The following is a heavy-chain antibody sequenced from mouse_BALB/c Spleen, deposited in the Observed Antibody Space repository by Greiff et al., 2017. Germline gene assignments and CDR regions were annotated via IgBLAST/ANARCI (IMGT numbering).Heavy chain of an antibody. V-gene: IGHV1-7*01. CDR2: INPSTGYT. CDR3: ARDGYSWYFDV. CDR1: GYTFTSYW. D-gene: IGHD2-3*01. Sequence: QVQLKESGAELAKPGASVKMSCKASGYTFTSYWMHWVKQRPGQGLEWIGYINPSTGYTEYNQKFKDKATLTADKSSSTAYMQLSSLTSEDSAVYYCARDGYSWYFDVWGAGTTVTVSS. J-gene: IGHJ1*01.